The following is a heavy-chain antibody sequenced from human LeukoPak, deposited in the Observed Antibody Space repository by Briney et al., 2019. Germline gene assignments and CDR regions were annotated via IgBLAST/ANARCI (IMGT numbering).Heavy chain of an antibody. V-gene: IGHV3-30-3*01. J-gene: IGHJ5*02. Sequence: PGRSLRLSCAASGSTFSSYAMHWVRQAPGKGLEWVAVISYDGSNKYYADSVKGRFTISRDNSKNTLYLQMNSLRAEDTAVYYCARGGYSSSRGPFDPWGQGTLVTVSS. CDR2: ISYDGSNK. CDR3: ARGGYSSSRGPFDP. CDR1: GSTFSSYA. D-gene: IGHD6-13*01.